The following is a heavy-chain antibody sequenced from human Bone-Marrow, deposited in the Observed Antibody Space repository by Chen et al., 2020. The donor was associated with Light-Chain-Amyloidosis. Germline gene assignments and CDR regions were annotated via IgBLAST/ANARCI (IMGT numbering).Heavy chain of an antibody. CDR1: GYTCPNYW. Sequence: EVQLEHSGPEAKKPGESLKISCTGSGYTCPNYWMGRVGQIPGKGLEWMGVIYPDDSDARYSPSFEGQVTISADKSITTAYLQWRSLKASGTAMYYCARRRDGYNFDYWGQGTLVTVSS. J-gene: IGHJ4*02. D-gene: IGHD5-12*01. CDR3: ARRRDGYNFDY. V-gene: IGHV5-51*01. CDR2: IYPDDSDA.